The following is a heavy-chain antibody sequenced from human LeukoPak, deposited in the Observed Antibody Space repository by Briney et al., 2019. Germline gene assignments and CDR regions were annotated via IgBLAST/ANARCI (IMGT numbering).Heavy chain of an antibody. Sequence: APVKVSCKASGGTFSSYGINWVRQAPGQGLEWMGGIIPISGTANYAQKFQGRVTITTDESTTTAYMDLSSLRSEDTAVYYCARGLVVRGVTYYFDYWGQGTLVTVSS. CDR3: ARGLVVRGVTYYFDY. D-gene: IGHD3-10*01. CDR2: IIPISGTA. V-gene: IGHV1-69*05. J-gene: IGHJ4*02. CDR1: GGTFSSYG.